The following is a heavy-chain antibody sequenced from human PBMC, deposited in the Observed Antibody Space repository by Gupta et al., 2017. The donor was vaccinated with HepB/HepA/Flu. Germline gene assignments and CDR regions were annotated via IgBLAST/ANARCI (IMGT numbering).Heavy chain of an antibody. V-gene: IGHV3-9*01. Sequence: EVQLVESGGGLVQPGRSLRLPCAASGFTFDDYDMHWVRQAPGEGLGWVSSISWNSGSIGYADSVKGRFTISRDNAKNSLYLQMNSLRAEDTALYYCVKQRTSSYYFDYWGQGTLVTVSS. CDR3: VKQRTSSYYFDY. CDR2: ISWNSGSI. D-gene: IGHD3-16*01. CDR1: GFTFDDYD. J-gene: IGHJ4*02.